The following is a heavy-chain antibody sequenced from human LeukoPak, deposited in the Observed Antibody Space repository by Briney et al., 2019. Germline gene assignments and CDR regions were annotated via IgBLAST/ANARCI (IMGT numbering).Heavy chain of an antibody. CDR1: GYTFTSYG. J-gene: IGHJ6*04. V-gene: IGHV1-18*04. CDR2: ISAYNGNT. CDR3: AREEYYYGSGSWYYGMDV. D-gene: IGHD3-10*01. Sequence: ASVTVSCKASGYTFTSYGISWVRQAPGQGLEWMGWISAYNGNTNYAQKLQGRVTVTTDTSTSTAYMELRSLRSDDTAVYYCAREEYYYGSGSWYYGMDVWGKGTTVTVSS.